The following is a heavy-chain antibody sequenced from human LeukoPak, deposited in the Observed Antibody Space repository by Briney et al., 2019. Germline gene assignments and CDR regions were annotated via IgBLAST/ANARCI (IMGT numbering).Heavy chain of an antibody. CDR2: ISASSAAI. Sequence: PGGSLRLSCAASGFTFSAETMTWVRQAPGKGLEWLLDISASSAAIHSADSVKGRFTISRDNAKNSLYLQMNSLRVEDTAVYYCARDSFGRQAFDYWGQGTLVTVSS. D-gene: IGHD3/OR15-3a*01. V-gene: IGHV3-48*01. CDR3: ARDSFGRQAFDY. J-gene: IGHJ4*02. CDR1: GFTFSAET.